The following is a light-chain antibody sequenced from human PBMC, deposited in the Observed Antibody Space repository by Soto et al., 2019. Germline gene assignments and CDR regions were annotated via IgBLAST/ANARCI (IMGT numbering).Light chain of an antibody. J-gene: IGKJ3*01. CDR3: QQYKSASFT. CDR2: AAS. V-gene: IGKV3-15*01. CDR1: QSVSSN. Sequence: EIVMTQSPATLSVSPGERATLSCRASQSVSSNLAWYQQKPGQAPRLLIYAASTRATGIPARFSGSGSGTEFTLTISNLQPEDVATYYCQQYKSASFTFGPGTKVDIK.